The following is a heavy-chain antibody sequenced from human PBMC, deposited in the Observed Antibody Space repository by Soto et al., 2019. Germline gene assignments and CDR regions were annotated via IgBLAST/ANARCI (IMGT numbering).Heavy chain of an antibody. CDR1: GFPLITFG. CDR3: AKDRWVRQLRSYFDY. CDR2: ISYDGINK. D-gene: IGHD4-17*01. Sequence: QVQLVESGGGGFHPGGSLGFSFPPLGFPLITFGLHWVRRAPGKGLGWVAFISYDGINKYYADSVKGRFTISRDNSKNTLYLQMSSLRAEETAVYYCAKDRWVRQLRSYFDYWGQGTLVTVSS. J-gene: IGHJ4*02. V-gene: IGHV3-30*18.